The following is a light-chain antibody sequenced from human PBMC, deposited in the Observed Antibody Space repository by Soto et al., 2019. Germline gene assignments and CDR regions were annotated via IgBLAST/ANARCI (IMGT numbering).Light chain of an antibody. J-gene: IGKJ4*01. CDR3: QQSYSTPLT. V-gene: IGKV1-39*01. CDR2: AAS. Sequence: DIQMTQSPSSLSVSVGDRVTITCRASQSIGGFLNWYQQKLGKAPKLLIYAASSLQSGVPSRFSGSGFGTDFTLTISSLQPEDFATYYCQQSYSTPLTFGGGTKVDIK. CDR1: QSIGGF.